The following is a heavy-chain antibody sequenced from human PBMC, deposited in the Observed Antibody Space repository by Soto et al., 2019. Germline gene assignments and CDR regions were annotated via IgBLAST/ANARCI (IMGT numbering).Heavy chain of an antibody. CDR1: GFTFRSFG. Sequence: VQLVESGGGVIQPGTSLSLSCGSSGFTFRSFGMYWVRQAPGKGQEWVAVVSYAGNHKYYADSVKGRFTVSRDNAKNMVYLQMNRATGEDTAVYYWAKDVGLKLVLNNGMHVWRQGTTVSVSS. V-gene: IGHV3-30*18. CDR2: VSYAGNHK. CDR3: AKDVGLKLVLNNGMHV. J-gene: IGHJ6*02. D-gene: IGHD6-13*01.